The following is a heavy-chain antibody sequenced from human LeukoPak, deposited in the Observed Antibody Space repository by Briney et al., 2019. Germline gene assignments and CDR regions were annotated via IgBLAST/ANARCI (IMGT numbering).Heavy chain of an antibody. D-gene: IGHD3-22*01. CDR3: ARGASDYYDSSGYYRNWFDP. J-gene: IGHJ5*02. CDR2: ISYDGSNK. CDR1: GFXFSSYA. V-gene: IGHV3-30-3*01. Sequence: GGSLRLSCAASGFXFSSYAMHWVRQAPGKGREWVAGISYDGSNKYYADSVKGRFTISRDNSKNTLYLQMNSLRAEDTAVYYCARGASDYYDSSGYYRNWFDPWGQGTLVTVSS.